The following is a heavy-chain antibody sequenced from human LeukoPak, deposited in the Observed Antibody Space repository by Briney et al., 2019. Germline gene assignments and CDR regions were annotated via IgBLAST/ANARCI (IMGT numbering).Heavy chain of an antibody. J-gene: IGHJ4*02. V-gene: IGHV3-21*01. CDR1: GFTFNTYN. Sequence: GGSLRLSCAASGFTFNTYNMNWVRQAPGQGLEWVSSITSSSSYIYYADSVKGRFTISRDNAKNSLYLQMNSLRAEDTAVYYCARDHDSSSWYTPDYWGQGTLVTVSS. CDR2: ITSSSSYI. CDR3: ARDHDSSSWYTPDY. D-gene: IGHD6-13*01.